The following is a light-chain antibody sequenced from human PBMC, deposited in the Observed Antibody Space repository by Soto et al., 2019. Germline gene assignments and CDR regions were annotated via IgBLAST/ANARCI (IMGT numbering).Light chain of an antibody. Sequence: DVMMTQSPLSLPVTLGQPASISCRASRSLIYTDGNTYLNWFHQRPGQSPRRLFAKVSNRDSGVPDRFSGSGSGTDFTLKISRVEAEDVGLYYCMQGTHWPYTFGQGTKLEIK. J-gene: IGKJ2*01. CDR2: KVS. CDR3: MQGTHWPYT. CDR1: RSLIYTDGNTY. V-gene: IGKV2-30*01.